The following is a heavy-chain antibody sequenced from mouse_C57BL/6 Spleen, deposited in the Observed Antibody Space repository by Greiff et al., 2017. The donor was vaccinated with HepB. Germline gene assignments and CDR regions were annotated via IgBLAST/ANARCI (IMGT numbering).Heavy chain of an antibody. V-gene: IGHV5-17*01. CDR3: ARNYGSSHWYFDV. D-gene: IGHD1-1*01. J-gene: IGHJ1*03. Sequence: EVQGVESGGGLVKPGGSLKLSCAASGFTFSDYGMHWVRQAPEKGLEWVAYISSGSSTVYYADTVKGGFTISRDNAKNTLFLQMTSLRSEDTAMYYCARNYGSSHWYFDVWGTGTTVTVSS. CDR2: ISSGSSTV. CDR1: GFTFSDYG.